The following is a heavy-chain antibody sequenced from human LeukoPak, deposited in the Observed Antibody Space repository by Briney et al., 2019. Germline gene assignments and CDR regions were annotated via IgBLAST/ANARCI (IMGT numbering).Heavy chain of an antibody. Sequence: GGSLRLSCSASGFTFSGYAMHWVRQAPGKGLEFVSAISGNGDNTFYADSMKGRFTISRDNSKNTLWLQMSSLRDDDTAVYYCVKDRSGTYTFDYWGQGTLVTVSS. V-gene: IGHV3-64D*06. CDR1: GFTFSGYA. CDR3: VKDRSGTYTFDY. CDR2: ISGNGDNT. D-gene: IGHD1-26*01. J-gene: IGHJ4*02.